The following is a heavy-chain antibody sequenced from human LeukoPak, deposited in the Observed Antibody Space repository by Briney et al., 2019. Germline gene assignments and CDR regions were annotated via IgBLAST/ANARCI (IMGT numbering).Heavy chain of an antibody. CDR3: ARDLSLDY. CDR1: GGSISSYY. J-gene: IGHJ4*02. V-gene: IGHV4-59*01. Sequence: SETLSLTCTASGGSISSYYWSWIRQPPGKGLEWIGYIYYSGITNYNPSLKSRVTISVDTSKNQFSLKPSSVTAADTAVYYCARDLSLDYWGQGTLVTVSS. CDR2: IYYSGIT.